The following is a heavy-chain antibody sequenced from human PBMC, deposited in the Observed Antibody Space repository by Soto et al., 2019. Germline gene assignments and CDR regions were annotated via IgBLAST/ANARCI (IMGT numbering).Heavy chain of an antibody. V-gene: IGHV1-69*13. J-gene: IGHJ4*02. D-gene: IGHD2-15*01. CDR1: GGTFNSYA. Sequence: SVKVSCKASGGTFNSYAISWVRQAPGQGLEWMGGIIPIFGTADYAQKFQGRVTITADESTSTAYMELSSLRSEDTAVYYCAKGEWIYCRGGSCYYFDYCGQGTVVTVSS. CDR2: IIPIFGTA. CDR3: AKGEWIYCRGGSCYYFDY.